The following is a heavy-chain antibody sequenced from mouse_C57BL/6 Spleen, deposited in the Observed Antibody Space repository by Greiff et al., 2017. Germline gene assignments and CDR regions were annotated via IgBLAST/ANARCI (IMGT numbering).Heavy chain of an antibody. J-gene: IGHJ3*01. Sequence: EVQRVESGGGLVKPGGSLKLSCAASGFTFSDYGMHWVRQAPEKGLEWVAYISSGSSTIYYADTVKGRFTISRDNAKNTLFLQMTSLRSEDTAMYYCARPVTTKEVWFAYWGQGTLVTVSA. V-gene: IGHV5-17*01. D-gene: IGHD2-2*01. CDR2: ISSGSSTI. CDR3: ARPVTTKEVWFAY. CDR1: GFTFSDYG.